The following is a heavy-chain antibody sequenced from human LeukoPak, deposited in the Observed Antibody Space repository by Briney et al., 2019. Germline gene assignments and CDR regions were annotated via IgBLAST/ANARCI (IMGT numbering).Heavy chain of an antibody. Sequence: SETLSLTCTVSGGSISSYYWSWIRQPAGKGLEWIGRIYTSGSTNYSPSLKSRVTMSVDTSKNQFSLKLSSVTAADTAVYYCARGGGSSSSWTHDYWGQGTLVTVSS. D-gene: IGHD6-13*01. J-gene: IGHJ4*02. CDR2: IYTSGST. CDR1: GGSISSYY. V-gene: IGHV4-4*07. CDR3: ARGGGSSSSWTHDY.